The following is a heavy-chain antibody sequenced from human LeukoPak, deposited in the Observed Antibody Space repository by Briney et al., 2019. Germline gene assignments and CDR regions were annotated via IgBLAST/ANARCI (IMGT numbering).Heavy chain of an antibody. CDR1: GFTFSSCG. J-gene: IGHJ4*02. V-gene: IGHV3-30*02. CDR2: IRYDGSNK. Sequence: GGSLRLSCAASGFTFSSCGMHWVRQAPGKGLEWVAFIRYDGSNKYYADSVKGRFTISRDNSKNALYLQMNSLRAEDTAVYYCAKDNDYGDYGHFDYWGQGTLVTVSS. D-gene: IGHD4-17*01. CDR3: AKDNDYGDYGHFDY.